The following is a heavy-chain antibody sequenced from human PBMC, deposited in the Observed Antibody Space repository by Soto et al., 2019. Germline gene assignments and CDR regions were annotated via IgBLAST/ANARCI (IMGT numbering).Heavy chain of an antibody. CDR2: ARNKPNSYTT. J-gene: IGHJ5*02. D-gene: IGHD3-22*01. CDR3: ARVFDSSGYIAGWFDP. Sequence: GGSVALSCAASEVTFSGNCMESVRQAPGKGLEWVGRARNKPNSYTTEYAASVKGRFTISRDDSKNSLYLQMNSLKTEDTAVYYCARVFDSSGYIAGWFDPWGQGP. CDR1: EVTFSGNC. V-gene: IGHV3-72*01.